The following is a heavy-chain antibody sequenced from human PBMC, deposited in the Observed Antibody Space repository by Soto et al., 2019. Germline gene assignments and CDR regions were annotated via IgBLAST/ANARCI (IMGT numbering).Heavy chain of an antibody. Sequence: EVQLVESGGGLVQPGGSLRLSCAGSGFTFSSYWMHWVRQAPGKGLLWVSRINRDVTSTSYADSVKGRFTISRANAKNTLYLQMNSLRADDTAVYYCARVGHGRYYFDYWGQGTLVTVSS. CDR3: ARVGHGRYYFDY. V-gene: IGHV3-74*01. J-gene: IGHJ4*02. CDR2: INRDVTST. CDR1: GFTFSSYW.